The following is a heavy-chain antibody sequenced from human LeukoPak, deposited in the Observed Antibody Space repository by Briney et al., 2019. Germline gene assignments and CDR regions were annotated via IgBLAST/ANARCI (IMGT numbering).Heavy chain of an antibody. Sequence: PSETLSLTCAVSGGSISSGGYSWSWIRQPPGKGLEWIGYIYHSGSTYYNPSLKSRVTISVDRSKDQFSLKLSSVTAADTAVYYCARAPVVTAIRHAFDIWGQGTMVTVSS. CDR1: GGSISSGGYS. V-gene: IGHV4-30-2*01. D-gene: IGHD2-21*02. CDR2: IYHSGST. J-gene: IGHJ3*02. CDR3: ARAPVVTAIRHAFDI.